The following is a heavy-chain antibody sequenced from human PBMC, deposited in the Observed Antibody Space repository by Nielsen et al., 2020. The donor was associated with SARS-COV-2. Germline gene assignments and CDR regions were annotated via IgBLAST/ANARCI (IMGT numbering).Heavy chain of an antibody. D-gene: IGHD2-2*01. J-gene: IGHJ5*02. CDR3: VRAVPAAAPSNWFDP. CDR1: DDSISSYY. Sequence: SETLSLTCTVSDDSISSYYWSWIRQPPGKGLERIGDIFYSGSTNYNPSLKSRVTLSVDTSKNQFSLRLTSVSAADTAVYYCVRAVPAAAPSNWFDPWGQGILVTVSS. V-gene: IGHV4-59*12. CDR2: IFYSGST.